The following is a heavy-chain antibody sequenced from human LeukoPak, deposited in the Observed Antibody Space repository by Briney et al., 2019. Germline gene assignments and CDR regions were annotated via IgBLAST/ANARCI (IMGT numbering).Heavy chain of an antibody. D-gene: IGHD5-24*01. CDR1: GFTFSSYA. V-gene: IGHV3-23*01. J-gene: IGHJ4*02. Sequence: GGSLRLSCAASGFTFSSYAMSWVRQAPGQGLEWFSAISGSGGSTYYADSVKGRFTISRDNAKNTLYLQMNSRRAEDTAVYYCVKDLLDGPFDYWGQGTLVTVSS. CDR2: ISGSGGST. CDR3: VKDLLDGPFDY.